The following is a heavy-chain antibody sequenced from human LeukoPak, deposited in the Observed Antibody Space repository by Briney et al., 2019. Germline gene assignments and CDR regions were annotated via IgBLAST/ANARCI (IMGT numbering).Heavy chain of an antibody. J-gene: IGHJ4*02. CDR2: ISYDGSNK. V-gene: IGHV3-30-3*01. Sequence: HPGRSLRLSCAASGFTFSSYAMHWVRQAPGKGLEWMAVISYDGSNKYYADSVKGRFTISRDNSKNTLYLQMNSLRAEDTAVYYCARDPAKFWSGHDYWGQGTLVTVSS. D-gene: IGHD3-3*01. CDR3: ARDPAKFWSGHDY. CDR1: GFTFSSYA.